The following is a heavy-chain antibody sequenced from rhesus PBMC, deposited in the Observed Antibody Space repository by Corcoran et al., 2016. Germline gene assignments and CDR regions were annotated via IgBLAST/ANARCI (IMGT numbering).Heavy chain of an antibody. CDR3: ASSISRDNGLLF. Sequence: QVQLQESGPGLVKPSETLSLTCAVSGGSIREASFWYWICHPPGTGLVWIGDIYCACADTHYTPPLKGRVMISKDTSKNQIFLRLNDGTDADTAAYYCASSISRDNGLLFWGAGVLVTVSS. CDR2: IYCACADT. CDR1: GGSIREASF. J-gene: IGHJ5-1*01. D-gene: IGHD3-16*01. V-gene: IGHV4S9*01.